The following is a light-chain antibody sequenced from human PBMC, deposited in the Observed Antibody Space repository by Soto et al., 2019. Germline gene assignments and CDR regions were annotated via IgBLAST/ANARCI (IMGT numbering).Light chain of an antibody. CDR3: QQQNSFSIT. CDR1: QSISSY. CDR2: KAS. Sequence: DIQMTQSPSALSASVGDRVTITCRASQSISSYLNWYQQKPGKAPKLLIYKASSLGSGVPSRFSGSGSGTEFTLTIISLQADDFAAYYCQQQNSFSITFGQVTRLEI. J-gene: IGKJ5*01. V-gene: IGKV1-5*03.